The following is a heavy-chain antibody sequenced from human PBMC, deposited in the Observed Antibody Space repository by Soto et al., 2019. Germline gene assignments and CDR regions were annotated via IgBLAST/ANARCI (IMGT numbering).Heavy chain of an antibody. Sequence: PGGSLRLSCVDSGSPFSDYAMSWVRQAQWKGLEWVSSLSGSGDYSFYADSVKGRFSISRDNSKNTLYLQMDSLRDDDTAIYYCTKDGDLEWLQIKITYFYYMDVWGLGTTVAVTS. J-gene: IGHJ6*03. CDR1: GSPFSDYA. CDR2: LSGSGDYS. V-gene: IGHV3-23*01. D-gene: IGHD5-12*01. CDR3: TKDGDLEWLQIKITYFYYMDV.